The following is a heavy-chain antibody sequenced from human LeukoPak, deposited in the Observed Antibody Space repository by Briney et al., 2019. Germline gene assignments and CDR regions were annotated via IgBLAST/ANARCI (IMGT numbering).Heavy chain of an antibody. D-gene: IGHD5-18*01. CDR3: AKIKQQQLWFPFDY. V-gene: IGHV3-74*01. CDR1: RFTFSSYW. Sequence: GRSLRLSCAASRFTFSSYWMHWVRQAPGKGLVWVSRINTDGSSTSYADSVKGRFTISSDNAKNTLYLQMNSLRAEDTAVYYCAKIKQQQLWFPFDYWGQGTLVTVSS. J-gene: IGHJ4*02. CDR2: INTDGSST.